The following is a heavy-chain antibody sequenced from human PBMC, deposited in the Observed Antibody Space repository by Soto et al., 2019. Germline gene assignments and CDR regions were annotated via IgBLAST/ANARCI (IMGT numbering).Heavy chain of an antibody. CDR3: ARLRKEVVTRENYYYGMDV. CDR2: IYYSGST. V-gene: IGHV4-39*01. Sequence: SETLALTGTVSGGSISSSSYYWGWIRQPPGKGLEWIGRIYYSGSTYYNPSLKSRVTISVATSKNQFSLKLSSVTAADTAVYYCARLRKEVVTRENYYYGMDVWGQGTTVT. J-gene: IGHJ6*02. D-gene: IGHD2-21*02. CDR1: GGSISSSSYY.